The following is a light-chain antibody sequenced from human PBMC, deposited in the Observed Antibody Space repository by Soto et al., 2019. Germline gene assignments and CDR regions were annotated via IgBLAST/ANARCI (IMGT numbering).Light chain of an antibody. CDR2: NVS. V-gene: IGLV2-14*03. J-gene: IGLJ3*02. Sequence: QSALTQPASVSGSPGQSVTISCSGTSSDIGGYNFVSWYQHHPGEAPKLLIYNVSHRPSGVSNRFSGSKSGSTASLTISGLQAEEEADYYCVSYATSSTVVFGGGTQLTVL. CDR1: SSDIGGYNF. CDR3: VSYATSSTVV.